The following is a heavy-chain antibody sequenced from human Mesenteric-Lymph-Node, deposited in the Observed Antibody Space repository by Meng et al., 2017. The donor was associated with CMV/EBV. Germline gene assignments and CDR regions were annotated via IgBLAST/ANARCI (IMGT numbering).Heavy chain of an antibody. CDR1: GDTFTDYY. V-gene: IGHV1-2*06. CDR2: INPNSDDT. CDR3: AGGSGWYYFDY. D-gene: IGHD6-19*01. J-gene: IGHJ4*02. Sequence: SCKASGDTFTDYYIHWVRQAPGQGLEWMGRINPNSDDTHYAQKFQGRVAVTRDTSIRTAYMELSRLTSDDTAVYYCAGGSGWYYFDYWGQGTLVTVS.